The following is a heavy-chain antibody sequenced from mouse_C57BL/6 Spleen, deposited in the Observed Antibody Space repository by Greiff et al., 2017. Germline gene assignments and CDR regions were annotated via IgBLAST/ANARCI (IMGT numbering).Heavy chain of an antibody. V-gene: IGHV7-3*01. CDR2: IRNKANGYTT. Sequence: EVQGVESGGGLVQPGGSLSLSCAASGFTFTDYYMSWVRQPPGKALEWLGFIRNKANGYTTEYSASVKGRFTISRDNSQSILYLQMNALRAEDSATYYCARFPRGYYGYYAMDYWGQGTSVTVSS. CDR3: ARFPRGYYGYYAMDY. D-gene: IGHD1-1*01. J-gene: IGHJ4*01. CDR1: GFTFTDYY.